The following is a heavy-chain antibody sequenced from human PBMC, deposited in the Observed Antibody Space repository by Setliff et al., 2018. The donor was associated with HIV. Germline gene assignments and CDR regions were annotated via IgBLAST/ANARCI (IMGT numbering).Heavy chain of an antibody. J-gene: IGHJ4*02. CDR2: IKQDGSVK. CDR3: ARDRWFSNNHFDF. D-gene: IGHD6-13*01. Sequence: SLRLSCAASGFTFSNNWMAWVRLAPGKGLEWVANIKQDGSVKNYVDSVRGRFTISRDNAENSLFLQMTGLRPEDTAMYYCARDRWFSNNHFDFWGQGTLVTVSS. CDR1: GFTFSNNW. V-gene: IGHV3-7*05.